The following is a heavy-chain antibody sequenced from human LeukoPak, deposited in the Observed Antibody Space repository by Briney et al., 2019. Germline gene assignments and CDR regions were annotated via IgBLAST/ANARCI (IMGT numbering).Heavy chain of an antibody. V-gene: IGHV3-30*04. CDR3: ARDRSANSDY. J-gene: IGHJ4*02. Sequence: GGSLRLSCAASGFTFSSHAMHWVRQAPGKGLEWVAVISYDGSNKYYADSVKGRFTISRDNSKNTLYLQMNSLRAEDTAVYYCARDRSANSDYWGQGTLVTVSS. D-gene: IGHD3-3*01. CDR1: GFTFSSHA. CDR2: ISYDGSNK.